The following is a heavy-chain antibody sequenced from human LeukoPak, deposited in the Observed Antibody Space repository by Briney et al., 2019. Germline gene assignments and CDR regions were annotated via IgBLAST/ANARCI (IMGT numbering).Heavy chain of an antibody. D-gene: IGHD3-3*01. J-gene: IGHJ6*03. CDR2: INPNSGGT. CDR1: GYTFSSYD. CDR3: ARDGDTVYYYYYYMDV. Sequence: ASVKVSCKASGYTFSSYDMHWVRQAPGQGLEWMGWINPNSGGTNYAQKFQGRVTMTRDTSISTAYMELSRLRSDDTAVYYCARDGDTVYYYYYYMDVWGKGTTVTISS. V-gene: IGHV1-2*02.